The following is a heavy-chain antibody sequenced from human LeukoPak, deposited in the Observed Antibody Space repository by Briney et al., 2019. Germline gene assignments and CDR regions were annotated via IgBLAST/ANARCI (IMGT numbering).Heavy chain of an antibody. D-gene: IGHD3-10*01. V-gene: IGHV4-34*01. CDR1: GGSFSSYY. J-gene: IGHJ4*02. CDR2: INHSGST. Sequence: SETLSLTCAVYGGSFSSYYWSWIRQPPGKGLEWIGEINHSGSTNYNPSLKSRVTISVDTSKNQFSLKLSSVTAADTAVYYCARGRGNTMVSSQATFDYWGQGTLVTVSS. CDR3: ARGRGNTMVSSQATFDY.